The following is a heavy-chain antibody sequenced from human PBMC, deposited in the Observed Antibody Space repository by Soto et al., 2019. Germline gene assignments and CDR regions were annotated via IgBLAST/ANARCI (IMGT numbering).Heavy chain of an antibody. D-gene: IGHD3-9*01. CDR2: VYDNGRP. CDR1: GGSISVYY. CDR3: ARGVGSSPPRY. Sequence: PSETLSLTCTISGGSISVYYWSWIRQSTRQGLEWIGYVYDNGRPYYSPSLKSRVTISADTSKNQISLKLTSATAADTAVYYCARGVGSSPPRYWGRGTLVTVSS. V-gene: IGHV4-59*01. J-gene: IGHJ4*02.